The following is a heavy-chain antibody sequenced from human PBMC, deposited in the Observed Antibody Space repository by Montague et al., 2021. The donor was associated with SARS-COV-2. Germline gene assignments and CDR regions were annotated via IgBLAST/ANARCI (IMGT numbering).Heavy chain of an antibody. CDR3: AHLVGYGWGSYTDY. CDR1: GFSLNTSGVG. CDR2: IYLDDDR. V-gene: IGHV2-5*02. Sequence: VKPTQTLTLICTFSGFSLNTSGVGVGWIRQPPGKALEWLALIYLDDDRRYSPSLKSRLTITKDTSKNQVVLTMTNMDPVDTATYYCAHLVGYGWGSYTDYGGQGTLVTGSS. J-gene: IGHJ4*02. D-gene: IGHD3-10*01.